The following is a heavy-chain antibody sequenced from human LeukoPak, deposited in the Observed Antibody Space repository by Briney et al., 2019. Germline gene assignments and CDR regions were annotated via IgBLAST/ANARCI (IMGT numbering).Heavy chain of an antibody. J-gene: IGHJ4*02. Sequence: PGGSLRLSCIVSGFTVSSNSMSWVRQAPGKGLEWVSFIYSDNTHYSDSVTGRFTISRDNAKNTLYLQMNSLRAEDTAVYYCARRAGAYSHPYDYWGQGTLVTVSS. D-gene: IGHD4/OR15-4a*01. V-gene: IGHV3-53*01. CDR3: ARRAGAYSHPYDY. CDR2: IYSDNT. CDR1: GFTVSSNS.